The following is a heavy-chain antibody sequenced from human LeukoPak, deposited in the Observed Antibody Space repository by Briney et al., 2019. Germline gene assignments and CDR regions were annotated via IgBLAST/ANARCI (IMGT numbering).Heavy chain of an antibody. V-gene: IGHV3-53*01. CDR3: AAYPHGPDYSHH. CDR1: GLTVSSNY. J-gene: IGHJ4*02. Sequence: GGSLRLSCAASGLTVSSNYMSWVRQAPGKGLEWVSVMYPGGSTYYADSVKGRFTISRDNSKNTVFLRMSSLRAEDTAIYFCAAYPHGPDYSHHWGQGTPVTISS. CDR2: MYPGGST. D-gene: IGHD2-2*02.